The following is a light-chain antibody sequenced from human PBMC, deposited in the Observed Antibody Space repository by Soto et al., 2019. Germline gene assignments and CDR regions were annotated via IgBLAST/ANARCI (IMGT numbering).Light chain of an antibody. V-gene: IGKV3-15*01. CDR2: GAS. J-gene: IGKJ4*01. Sequence: EIVMTQSPATLSVSPGERATLSCRASQSVSSNLAWYQQKPGQAPRLLIYGASTRATGIPARFSCSGSGTEFTLTISSLQSEDFAVYYCQQYNNWPQVTFGGGTKVEIK. CDR3: QQYNNWPQVT. CDR1: QSVSSN.